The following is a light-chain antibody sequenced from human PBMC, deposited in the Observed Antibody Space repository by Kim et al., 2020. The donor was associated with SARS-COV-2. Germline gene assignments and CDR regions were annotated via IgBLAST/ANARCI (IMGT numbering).Light chain of an antibody. Sequence: ASVGDGVTITGRASQDIANYLAWYQQKPGKVPKLLVYAASALKSGVPSRFSGRRSGTDFTLTISNLQPEDVATYYCQKYDSAPWTFGQGTKVDIK. CDR3: QKYDSAPWT. CDR2: AAS. V-gene: IGKV1-27*01. CDR1: QDIANY. J-gene: IGKJ1*01.